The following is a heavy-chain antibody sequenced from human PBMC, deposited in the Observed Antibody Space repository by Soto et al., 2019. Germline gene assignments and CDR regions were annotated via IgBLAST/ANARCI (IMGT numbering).Heavy chain of an antibody. CDR1: GYTFTSYA. CDR2: INAGNGNT. V-gene: IGHV1-3*01. D-gene: IGHD3-3*01. CDR3: ARLRTIFGVVIELFDY. Sequence: GASVKVSCKASGYTFTSYAMHWVRQAPGQRLEWMGWINAGNGNTKYSQKFQGRVTITRDTSASTAYMELSSLRSEDTAVYYCARLRTIFGVVIELFDYWGQGTLVTVSS. J-gene: IGHJ4*02.